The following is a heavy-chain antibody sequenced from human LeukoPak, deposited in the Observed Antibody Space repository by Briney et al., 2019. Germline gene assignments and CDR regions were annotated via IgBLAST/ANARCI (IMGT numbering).Heavy chain of an antibody. CDR3: ASILRSSSGYYFDY. D-gene: IGHD3-10*01. CDR2: IYSGDTT. CDR1: GYTVSSNY. V-gene: IGHV3-66*01. Sequence: PGGSLRLSCAVSGYTVSSNYMSWVRQAPGKGLEWVSVIYSGDTTFYADSVRGKFTISRDNSKNTLYLQMNSLRAEDTAVYYCASILRSSSGYYFDYWGQGTLVTVSS. J-gene: IGHJ4*02.